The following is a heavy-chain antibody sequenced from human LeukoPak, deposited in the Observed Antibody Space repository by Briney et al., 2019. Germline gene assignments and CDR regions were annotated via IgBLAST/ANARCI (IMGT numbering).Heavy chain of an antibody. D-gene: IGHD3-10*01. Sequence: ASVKVSCKASGYTFTSYAMNWVRQAPGQGLEWMGMINPSGGSTTYAQKFQGRVTMTRDMSTSTVYMELSSLRSEDTAVYYCARVTIDGYNWFDPWGQGTLVTVSS. CDR3: ARVTIDGYNWFDP. CDR2: INPSGGST. CDR1: GYTFTSYA. J-gene: IGHJ5*02. V-gene: IGHV1-46*01.